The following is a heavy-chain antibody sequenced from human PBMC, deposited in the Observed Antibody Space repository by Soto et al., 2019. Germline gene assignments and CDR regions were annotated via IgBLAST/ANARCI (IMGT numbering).Heavy chain of an antibody. CDR1: GGTFSSYA. CDR2: IIPIFGTA. Sequence: QVQLVQSGAEVKKPGSSLKVSCNASGGTFSSYAISWVRQAPGQGLEWMGWIIPIFGTANYAQKFQGRVTITADESTSTAYMELSSLISEDTAVYYCSREFSINYELDGMDVWGQGTTVTVSS. CDR3: SREFSINYELDGMDV. J-gene: IGHJ6*02. D-gene: IGHD3-3*02. V-gene: IGHV1-69*01.